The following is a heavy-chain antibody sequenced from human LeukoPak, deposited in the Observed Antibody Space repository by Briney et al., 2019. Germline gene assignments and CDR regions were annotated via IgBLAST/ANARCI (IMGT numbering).Heavy chain of an antibody. Sequence: HSETLSLTCAVYGGSFSAYYWSWIRRPPGKGLEWIGEINHSGSTNYNPSLKSRVTISVDTSKNQFSLKLSSVTAADTAVYYCAREQWLNYWGQGTLVTVSS. D-gene: IGHD6-19*01. V-gene: IGHV4-34*01. CDR3: AREQWLNY. CDR1: GGSFSAYY. J-gene: IGHJ4*02. CDR2: INHSGST.